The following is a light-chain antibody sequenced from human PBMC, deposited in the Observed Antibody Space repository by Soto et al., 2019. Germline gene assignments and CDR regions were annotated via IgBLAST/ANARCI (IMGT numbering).Light chain of an antibody. CDR1: NTDVGQDKS. CDR2: EVT. J-gene: IGLJ1*01. V-gene: IGLV2-14*01. CDR3: VSYTDTDTLV. Sequence: HSALTQPASVSGYRGQSIIISCVGRNTDVGQDKSVSWYQQGPGKAPKLLIFEVTNRPSGVSNRFSGSRSGNTASLTISGLQPDDEGDYFCVSYTDTDTLVFGTGNKLTVL.